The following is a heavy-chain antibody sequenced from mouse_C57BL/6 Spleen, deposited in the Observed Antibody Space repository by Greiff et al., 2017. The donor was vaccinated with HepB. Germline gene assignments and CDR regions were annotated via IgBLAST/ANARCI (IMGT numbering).Heavy chain of an antibody. V-gene: IGHV14-2*01. D-gene: IGHD1-1*01. J-gene: IGHJ1*03. CDR1: GFNIKDYY. CDR2: IDPEDGDT. Sequence: VQLQQSGAELVKPGASVKLSCTASGFNIKDYYMHWVKQRTEQGLEWIGRIDPEDGDTKYAPKFQGKATITADTSSNPAYLQLSSLTSEDTAVDYCACGSRYDWYFDVWGTGTTVTVSS. CDR3: ACGSRYDWYFDV.